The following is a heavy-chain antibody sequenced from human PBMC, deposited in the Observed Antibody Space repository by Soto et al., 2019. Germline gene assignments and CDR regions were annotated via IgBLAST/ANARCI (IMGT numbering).Heavy chain of an antibody. CDR3: ARWDSSGWYVDY. CDR2: IYYSGST. CDR1: GGSISSYY. Sequence: SETLSLTCTVSGGSISSYYWSWIRQPPGKGLEWIGYIYYSGSTNYNPSLKSRVTISVDTSKNQFSLKLSSVTAADTAVYYCARWDSSGWYVDYWGQGTLVTVSS. D-gene: IGHD6-19*01. V-gene: IGHV4-59*01. J-gene: IGHJ4*02.